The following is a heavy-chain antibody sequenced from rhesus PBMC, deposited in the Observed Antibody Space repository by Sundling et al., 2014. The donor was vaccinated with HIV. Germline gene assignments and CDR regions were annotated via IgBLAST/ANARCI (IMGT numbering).Heavy chain of an antibody. J-gene: IGHJ6*01. D-gene: IGHD4-29*01. V-gene: IGHV3-178*01. Sequence: EAQLVESGGGLAKPGGSLRLSCAASGFIFSDYYMDWVRQAPGKGLEWVSRISNGGGSTWYADSVKGRFTISRENAKNKLYLQMDSLRAEDTAVYYCASEVVGSSYYWVYGLDSWGQGVVVTVSS. CDR3: ASEVVGSSYYWVYGLDS. CDR2: ISNGGGST. CDR1: GFIFSDYY.